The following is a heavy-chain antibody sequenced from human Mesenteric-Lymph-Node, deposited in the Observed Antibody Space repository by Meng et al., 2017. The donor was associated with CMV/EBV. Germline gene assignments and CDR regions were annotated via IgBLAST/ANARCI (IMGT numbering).Heavy chain of an antibody. Sequence: ASVKVSCKASGYRFVGYFLHWMRQAPGQGFEWMGWINPDTGDTYYAQKFQGRVTMSRDTSISTTYLELSRLKSDDTAVYFCARGGDIYSGSGRRGAFNFWGQGTVVTVSS. V-gene: IGHV1-2*02. J-gene: IGHJ3*01. CDR3: ARGGDIYSGSGRRGAFNF. CDR1: GYRFVGYF. CDR2: INPDTGDT. D-gene: IGHD3-10*01.